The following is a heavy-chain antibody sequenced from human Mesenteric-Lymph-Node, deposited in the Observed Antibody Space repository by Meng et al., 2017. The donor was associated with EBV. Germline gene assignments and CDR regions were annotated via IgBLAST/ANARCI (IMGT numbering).Heavy chain of an antibody. CDR3: AHRRALGSGWYEDWFDP. D-gene: IGHD6-19*01. CDR1: GFSLTISGVG. CDR2: IYWDDDK. J-gene: IGHJ5*02. Sequence: QITLKEPGPTLVKPTQTLTLTCTFSGFSLTISGVGVGWIRQPPEKALEWLALIYWDDDKRYSPSLKSRLTITRDTSKNQVVLTMTNMDPVDTATYYCAHRRALGSGWYEDWFDPWGQGTLVNVSS. V-gene: IGHV2-5*02.